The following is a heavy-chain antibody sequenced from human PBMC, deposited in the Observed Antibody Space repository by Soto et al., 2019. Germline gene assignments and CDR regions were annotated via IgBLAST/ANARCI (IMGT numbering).Heavy chain of an antibody. D-gene: IGHD1-26*01. CDR2: IYYSGST. CDR3: ARGGLLGGGYYYYYGMDV. V-gene: IGHV4-59*09. Sequence: LEWIGYIYYSGSTNYNPSLKSRVTISVDTSKNQFSLKLSSVTAADTAVYYCARGGLLGGGYYYYYGMDVWGQGTTVTVSS. J-gene: IGHJ6*02.